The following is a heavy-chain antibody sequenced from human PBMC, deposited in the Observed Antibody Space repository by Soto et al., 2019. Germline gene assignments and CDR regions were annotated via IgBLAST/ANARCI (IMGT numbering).Heavy chain of an antibody. CDR1: GDSVSNDNYY. Sequence: TSETLSLTCAVSGDSVSNDNYYWSWIRQPPGKGLEWIWYIYYSGTTNYNSYLKSRLSLSVDMSKNQFSLKLASVTAADTAVYFCARSQRGRTAFTFDYWGQGALVTVSS. J-gene: IGHJ4*02. CDR2: IYYSGTT. V-gene: IGHV4-61*01. D-gene: IGHD3-16*01. CDR3: ARSQRGRTAFTFDY.